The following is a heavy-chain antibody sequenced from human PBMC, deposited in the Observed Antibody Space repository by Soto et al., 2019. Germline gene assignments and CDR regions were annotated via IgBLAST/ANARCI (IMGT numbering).Heavy chain of an antibody. CDR1: GGSISSYY. D-gene: IGHD3-3*01. CDR3: ARARSGYYKDTPEAAYYYYGMDV. V-gene: IGHV4-59*01. CDR2: IYYSGST. Sequence: SGTLSLTCTVSGGSISSYYWSWILQPPGKGLEWIGYIYYSGSTNYNPSLKSRVTISVDTSKNQFSLKLSSVTAADTAVYYSARARSGYYKDTPEAAYYYYGMDVWGQGTTVTVSS. J-gene: IGHJ6*02.